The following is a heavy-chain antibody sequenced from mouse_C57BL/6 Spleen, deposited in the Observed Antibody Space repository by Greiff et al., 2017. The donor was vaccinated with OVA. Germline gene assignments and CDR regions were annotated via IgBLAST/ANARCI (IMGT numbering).Heavy chain of an antibody. CDR3: ARRSSSFDY. J-gene: IGHJ2*01. V-gene: IGHV1-69*01. CDR2: IDPSDSDT. Sequence: VQLQQPGAELVMPGASVKLSCKASGYTFTSYWMHWVKQRPGQGLEWIGEIDPSDSDTNYNQKFKGKATLTIDKSSSTAYMQLSSLTSEDSAVYYCARRSSSFDYWGQGTTLTVSS. CDR1: GYTFTSYW. D-gene: IGHD1-3*01.